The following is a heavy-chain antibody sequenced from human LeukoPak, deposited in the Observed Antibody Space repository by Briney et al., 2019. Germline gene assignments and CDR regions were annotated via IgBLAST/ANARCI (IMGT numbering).Heavy chain of an antibody. CDR3: ARAPDYDYVWGSYRYQGFDY. CDR1: GGSISSGDYY. CDR2: IYYSGST. Sequence: SETLSLTCTVSGGSISSGDYYWSWIRQPPGKGLGWIGYIYYSGSTYYNPSLKSRVTISVDTSKNQFSLKLSSVTAADTAVYYCARAPDYDYVWGSYRYQGFDYWGQGTLVTVSS. V-gene: IGHV4-30-4*08. J-gene: IGHJ4*02. D-gene: IGHD3-16*02.